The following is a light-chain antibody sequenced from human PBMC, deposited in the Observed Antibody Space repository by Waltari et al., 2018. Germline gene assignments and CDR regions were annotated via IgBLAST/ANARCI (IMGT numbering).Light chain of an antibody. Sequence: QSALTQPASVSGSPGQSITISCSGSSSAVGSSDLVSWYQQHPNKSPKLMIDQVTKRPSGLSNRSSGSKSGNTASLTISGLQAEDEAEYYCCSYGGSSTFVIFGGGTKLTVL. J-gene: IGLJ2*01. V-gene: IGLV2-23*02. CDR2: QVT. CDR1: SSAVGSSDL. CDR3: CSYGGSSTFVI.